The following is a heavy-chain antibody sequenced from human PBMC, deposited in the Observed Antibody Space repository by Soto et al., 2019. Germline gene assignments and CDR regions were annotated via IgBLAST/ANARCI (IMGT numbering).Heavy chain of an antibody. Sequence: SGESLKISCKGSGYSFTNYWIGWVRQVPGTGLEWMGIIYPGDSDTRYSPSFQGQVSISADRSINTAYLQWNSLKASDTAMYYCARQTSGWFGMDVWGQGTTVTVSS. V-gene: IGHV5-51*01. CDR3: ARQTSGWFGMDV. CDR2: IYPGDSDT. J-gene: IGHJ6*02. CDR1: GYSFTNYW. D-gene: IGHD6-19*01.